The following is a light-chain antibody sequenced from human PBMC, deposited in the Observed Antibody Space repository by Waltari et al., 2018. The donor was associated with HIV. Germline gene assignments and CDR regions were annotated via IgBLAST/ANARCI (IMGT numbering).Light chain of an antibody. CDR2: SNN. CDR1: RSNLGSNT. V-gene: IGLV1-44*01. CDR3: AAWDGSLNGWV. J-gene: IGLJ3*02. Sequence: HSVLTQPPSASGTPGQRVPISCSGSRSNLGSNTLSWYHHHPETAPKLFNYSNNRRPSRVPNRFPGSKSGTSASRAISGLQSEEEADYYCAAWDGSLNGWVFGGGTKLTVV.